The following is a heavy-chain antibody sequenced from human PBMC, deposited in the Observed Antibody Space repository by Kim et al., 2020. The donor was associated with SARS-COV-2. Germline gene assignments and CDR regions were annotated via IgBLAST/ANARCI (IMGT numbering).Heavy chain of an antibody. CDR2: IYYSGST. J-gene: IGHJ5*02. CDR1: GGSISSYY. Sequence: SETLSLTCTVSGGSISSYYWSWIRQPPGKGLEWIGYIYYSGSTNYKPSLKSRVTITVDTSKNQFSLKLSSVTAADTAVYYCARTMYSSSAVLKRHPNNWFDPWGKGTLVTVSS. D-gene: IGHD6-6*01. V-gene: IGHV4-59*01. CDR3: ARTMYSSSAVLKRHPNNWFDP.